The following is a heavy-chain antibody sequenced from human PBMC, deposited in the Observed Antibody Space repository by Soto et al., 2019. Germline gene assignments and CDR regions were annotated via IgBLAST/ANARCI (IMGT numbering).Heavy chain of an antibody. J-gene: IGHJ4*02. Sequence: QIQLLQSGAEVKKPGASVKVTCKASGYTFRNFGISWVRQAPGQGLEWMGWISAYNANANYAQKFQGRLTXXXXTXXXXXXXELRSLRSDDTAVYYCARENSYFDYWGQGTLVTVSS. CDR1: GYTFRNFG. CDR2: ISAYNANA. V-gene: IGHV1-18*01. CDR3: ARENSYFDY.